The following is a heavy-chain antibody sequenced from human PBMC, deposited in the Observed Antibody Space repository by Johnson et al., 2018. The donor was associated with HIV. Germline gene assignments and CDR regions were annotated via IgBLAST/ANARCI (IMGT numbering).Heavy chain of an antibody. CDR1: GFTFSSYG. D-gene: IGHD3-10*01. V-gene: IGHV3-30*02. CDR3: AKDYEWFGEFVDAFDI. J-gene: IGHJ3*02. CDR2: IRYDGSNK. Sequence: QVQLVESGGGVVQPGGSLRLSCAASGFTFSSYGMHWVRQAPGKGLEWVAFIRYDGSNKYYADSVKGRFTISRDNSKNTLYLQMNSLRAEDTAGYYCAKDYEWFGEFVDAFDIWGQGTMVTVSS.